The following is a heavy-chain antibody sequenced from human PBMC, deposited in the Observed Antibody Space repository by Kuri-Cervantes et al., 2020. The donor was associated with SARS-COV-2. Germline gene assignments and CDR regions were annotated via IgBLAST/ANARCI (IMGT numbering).Heavy chain of an antibody. CDR3: ARDHHASLCSSTSCYAGGYYYYGMDV. CDR1: GGTFSSYA. Sequence: ASVKVSCKASGGTFSSYAISWVRQAPGQGLEWMGWISAYNGNTNYAQKLQGRVTMTTDTSTSTAYMELRSLRSDDTAVYYCARDHHASLCSSTSCYAGGYYYYGMDVWGQGTTVTVSS. V-gene: IGHV1-18*01. J-gene: IGHJ6*02. D-gene: IGHD2-2*01. CDR2: ISAYNGNT.